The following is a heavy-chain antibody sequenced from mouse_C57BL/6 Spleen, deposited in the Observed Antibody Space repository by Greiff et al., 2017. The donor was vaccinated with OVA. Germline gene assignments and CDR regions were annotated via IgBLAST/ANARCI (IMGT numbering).Heavy chain of an antibody. D-gene: IGHD3-2*02. CDR2: ISYDGSN. J-gene: IGHJ2*01. V-gene: IGHV3-6*01. CDR3: AREAAQATGFDY. Sequence: EVKLQESGPGLVKPSQSLSLTCSVTGYSITSGYYWNWIRQFPGNKLEWMGYISYDGSNNYNPSLKNRISITRDTSKNQFFLKLNSVTTEDTATYYCAREAAQATGFDYWGQGTTLTVSS. CDR1: GYSITSGYY.